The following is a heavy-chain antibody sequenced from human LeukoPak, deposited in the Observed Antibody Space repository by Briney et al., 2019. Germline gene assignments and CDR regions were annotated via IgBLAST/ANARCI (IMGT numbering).Heavy chain of an antibody. J-gene: IGHJ4*02. Sequence: GASVKVSCKASGGTFSSYAISWVQQAPGQGLEWMGGIIPIFGTANYAQKFQGRVTITADESTSTAYMELSSLRSEGTAVYYCARDPYGDFPPNYFDYWGQGTLVTVSS. CDR2: IIPIFGTA. V-gene: IGHV1-69*13. CDR3: ARDPYGDFPPNYFDY. CDR1: GGTFSSYA. D-gene: IGHD4-17*01.